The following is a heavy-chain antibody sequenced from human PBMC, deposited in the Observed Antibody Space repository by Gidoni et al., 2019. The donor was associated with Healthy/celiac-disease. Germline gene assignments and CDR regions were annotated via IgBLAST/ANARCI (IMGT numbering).Heavy chain of an antibody. D-gene: IGHD6-25*01. J-gene: IGHJ6*02. CDR1: GGSISSYY. Sequence: QVQLQESGPGLVKPSETLSLTCTVSGGSISSYYWSWIRQPAGKGLEWIGRIYTSGSTNYNPSLKSRVTMSVDTSKNQFSLKLSSVTAADTAVYYCARGRLGSGPTDYYYYGMDVWGQGTTVTVSS. CDR3: ARGRLGSGPTDYYYYGMDV. CDR2: IYTSGST. V-gene: IGHV4-4*07.